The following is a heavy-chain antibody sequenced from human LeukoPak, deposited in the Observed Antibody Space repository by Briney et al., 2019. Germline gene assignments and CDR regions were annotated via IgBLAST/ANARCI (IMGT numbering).Heavy chain of an antibody. CDR1: GFTFSSYW. Sequence: GGSLRLSCAASGFTFSSYWMHWVRQAPGKGLVWVSRINSDGSSTSYAASVKGRFTISRDNAKNTLHLQMHSLRAEDTALYYCVRMVRGVYYFDYWGQGTLVTVSS. CDR3: VRMVRGVYYFDY. V-gene: IGHV3-74*01. D-gene: IGHD3-10*01. CDR2: INSDGSST. J-gene: IGHJ4*02.